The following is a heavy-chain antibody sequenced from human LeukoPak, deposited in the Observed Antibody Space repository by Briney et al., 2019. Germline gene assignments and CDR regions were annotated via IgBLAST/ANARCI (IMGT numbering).Heavy chain of an antibody. Sequence: GGSLRLSCAASGFTFSSYAMSWVRQAPGKGLEWVSAISGSGGSTYYADSVKGRFTISRDTSKNTLYLQMNSLRAEDTAVYYCAKRYCRGGSCYSSAFDIWGQGAMVTVSS. CDR2: ISGSGGST. J-gene: IGHJ3*02. CDR3: AKRYCRGGSCYSSAFDI. D-gene: IGHD2-15*01. V-gene: IGHV3-23*01. CDR1: GFTFSSYA.